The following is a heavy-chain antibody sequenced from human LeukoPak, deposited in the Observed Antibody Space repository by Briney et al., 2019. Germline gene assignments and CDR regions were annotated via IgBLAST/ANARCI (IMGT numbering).Heavy chain of an antibody. CDR1: GGSISSYY. D-gene: IGHD3-3*01. CDR2: IYYSGST. J-gene: IGHJ5*02. Sequence: PSETLSLTCTVSGGSISSYYWSWIRQPPGKGLEWIGYIYYSGSTNYNPSLKSRVTISVDTSKNQFSLKLSSVTAADTAVYYCARRYYDFSDWFDPWGQGTLVTVSS. CDR3: ARRYYDFSDWFDP. V-gene: IGHV4-59*01.